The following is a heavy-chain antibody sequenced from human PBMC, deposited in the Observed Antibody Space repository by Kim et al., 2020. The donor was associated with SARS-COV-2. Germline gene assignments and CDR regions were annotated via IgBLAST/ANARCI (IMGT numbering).Heavy chain of an antibody. D-gene: IGHD3-10*01. V-gene: IGHV3-48*02. CDR3: ARGLWFGDLKGY. J-gene: IGHJ4*01. Sequence: YYADSVKGRLTITRDNAKNSLYLQMNSLRDEDTPVYYCARGLWFGDLKGYWGHGTLVTVSS.